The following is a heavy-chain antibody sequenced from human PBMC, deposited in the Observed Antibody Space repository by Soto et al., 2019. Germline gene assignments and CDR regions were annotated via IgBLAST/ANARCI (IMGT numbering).Heavy chain of an antibody. Sequence: QVQLQESGPGLVKPSQTLSLTCTVSGASISGGDYYWTWIRQPPGKGLEWIGSIYYTGNTYSNPSLESRLSISVDPSNTQFALRLTSVTAPDTAIYYCARAPYDSSTYYLDYWGQGTLVTVSS. J-gene: IGHJ4*02. V-gene: IGHV4-30-4*01. D-gene: IGHD3-22*01. CDR2: IYYTGNT. CDR3: ARAPYDSSTYYLDY. CDR1: GASISGGDYY.